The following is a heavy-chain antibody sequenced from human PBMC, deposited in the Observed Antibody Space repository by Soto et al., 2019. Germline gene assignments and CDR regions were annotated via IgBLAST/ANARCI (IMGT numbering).Heavy chain of an antibody. D-gene: IGHD3-10*01. CDR1: GYTFSSIG. V-gene: IGHV1-18*01. J-gene: IGHJ4*02. CDR3: ARDLDGSGSYYTNY. Sequence: QVQLVQSGAEVKKPGASVTVSCKTSGYTFSSIGISWVRQAPGQGLEWMGWISPHKDDTYYAQRLQGRVTMTTDTSTSTAYMELKSLRSDDTAVYFCARDLDGSGSYYTNYWGQGTLVTVSS. CDR2: ISPHKDDT.